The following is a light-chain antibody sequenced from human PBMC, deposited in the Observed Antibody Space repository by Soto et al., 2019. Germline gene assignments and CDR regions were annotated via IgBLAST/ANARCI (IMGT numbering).Light chain of an antibody. V-gene: IGKV3-15*01. Sequence: VSPGERATLSCRASQSVSSNLAWYQQKPGQAPRLLIYGASTRATGIPARFSGSGSGTEFTLTISSLQSEDFAVYYCQQYNNWPPWTFGQGTKVDIK. J-gene: IGKJ1*01. CDR2: GAS. CDR3: QQYNNWPPWT. CDR1: QSVSSN.